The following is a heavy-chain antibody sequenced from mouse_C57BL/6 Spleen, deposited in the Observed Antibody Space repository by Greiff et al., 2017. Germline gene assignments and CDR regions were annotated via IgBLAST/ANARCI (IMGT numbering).Heavy chain of an antibody. Sequence: VKLQQPGAELVRPGTSVKLSCKASGYTFTSYGMHWVKQRPGQGLEWIGVIDPSDSYTNYNQKFKGKATLTVDTSSSTAYMQLSSLTSEDSAVFYCAREGLYDGYDGGYAMDYWGQGTSVTVAS. D-gene: IGHD2-3*01. CDR1: GYTFTSYG. CDR2: IDPSDSYT. J-gene: IGHJ4*01. V-gene: IGHV1-59*01. CDR3: AREGLYDGYDGGYAMDY.